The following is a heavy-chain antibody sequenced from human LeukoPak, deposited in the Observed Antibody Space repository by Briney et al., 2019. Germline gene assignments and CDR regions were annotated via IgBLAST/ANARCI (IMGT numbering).Heavy chain of an antibody. V-gene: IGHV3-23*01. CDR1: GFTFSSYS. CDR3: AKDLQWLPRTFDY. D-gene: IGHD6-19*01. CDR2: ISGSGGST. Sequence: PGGSLRLSCAASGFTFSSYSMNWVRQAPGKGLEWVSAISGSGGSTYYADSVKGRFTISRDNSKNTLYLQMNSLRAEDTAVYYCAKDLQWLPRTFDYWGQGTLVTVSS. J-gene: IGHJ4*02.